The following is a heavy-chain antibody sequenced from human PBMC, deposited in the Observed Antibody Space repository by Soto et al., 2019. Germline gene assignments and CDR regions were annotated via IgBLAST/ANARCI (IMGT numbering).Heavy chain of an antibody. D-gene: IGHD6-6*01. Sequence: QVQVVQSGTEVKKPGASVKVSCKASGYTFTNYGISWVRQPPGQGLEWMGWISAYNGNTNYAQIFQGRVTLTTDTSTTTAYMELRSLRSDDTAVYYCARGDSSSGLDPWGQGTLVTVSS. V-gene: IGHV1-18*01. CDR3: ARGDSSSGLDP. CDR2: ISAYNGNT. J-gene: IGHJ5*02. CDR1: GYTFTNYG.